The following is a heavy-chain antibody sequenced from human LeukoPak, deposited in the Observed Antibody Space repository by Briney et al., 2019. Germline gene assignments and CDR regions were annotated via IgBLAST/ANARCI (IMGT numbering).Heavy chain of an antibody. CDR3: AWRGDYGGPPGAFDI. V-gene: IGHV4-38-2*01. CDR1: GYSISSGYY. CDR2: IYHSGST. J-gene: IGHJ3*02. Sequence: PSETLSLTCAVSGYSISSGYYWGWIRQPPGKGLEWIGGIYHSGSTYYNPSLKSRVTISVDTSKNQFSLKLSSVTAADTAVYYCAWRGDYGGPPGAFDIWGQGTMVTVSS. D-gene: IGHD4-23*01.